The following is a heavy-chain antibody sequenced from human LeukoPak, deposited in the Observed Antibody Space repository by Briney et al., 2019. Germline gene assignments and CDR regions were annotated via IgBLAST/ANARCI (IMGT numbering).Heavy chain of an antibody. CDR2: ISSSGSTI. CDR1: GFTFSSYE. V-gene: IGHV3-48*03. CDR3: ARGRGRSSSWYFDY. J-gene: IGHJ4*02. Sequence: GGSLRLSCAASGFTFSSYEMNWVRQAPGKRLEWVSYISSSGSTIYYADSVKGRFTISRDNAKNSLYLQMNSLRAEDTAVYYCARGRGRSSSWYFDYWGQGTLVTVSS. D-gene: IGHD6-13*01.